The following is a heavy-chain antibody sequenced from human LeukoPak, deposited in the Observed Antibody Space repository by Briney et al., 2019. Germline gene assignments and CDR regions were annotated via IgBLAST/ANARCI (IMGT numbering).Heavy chain of an antibody. CDR2: IYTSGST. V-gene: IGHV4-61*02. J-gene: IGHJ5*02. Sequence: SETLSLTCTVSGGSISSGSYYWSWIRQPAGKGLEWIGRIYTSGSTNYNPSLKSRVTISVDTSKNQFSLKLSSVTAADTAVYYCARDRPGHDILTGYFQEVDWFDPWGQGTLVTVSS. D-gene: IGHD3-9*01. CDR1: GGSISSGSYY. CDR3: ARDRPGHDILTGYFQEVDWFDP.